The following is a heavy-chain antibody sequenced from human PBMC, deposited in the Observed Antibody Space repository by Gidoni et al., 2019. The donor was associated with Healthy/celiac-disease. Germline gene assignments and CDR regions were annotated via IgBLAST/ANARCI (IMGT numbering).Heavy chain of an antibody. Sequence: EVQLVESGGGLVKPGGSLRLSCAVSGFTFSNAWMSWVRQAPGKGLEWVGRIKSKTDGGTTDYATPVKGRFTISRDDSKNTLYLQMNSLKTEDTAVYYCTTDAEYNWNDLVGAFDIWGQGTMVTVSS. J-gene: IGHJ3*02. CDR2: IKSKTDGGTT. CDR3: TTDAEYNWNDLVGAFDI. CDR1: GFTFSNAW. V-gene: IGHV3-15*01. D-gene: IGHD1-1*01.